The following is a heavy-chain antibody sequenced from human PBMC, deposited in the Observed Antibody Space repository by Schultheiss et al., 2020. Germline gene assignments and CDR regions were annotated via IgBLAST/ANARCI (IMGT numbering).Heavy chain of an antibody. CDR1: GSNIYGYY. J-gene: IGHJ4*02. CDR2: INHSGST. CDR3: ASPLPYSGYAEWGY. V-gene: IGHV4-34*01. D-gene: IGHD5-12*01. Sequence: SATLSLTCRVYGSNIYGYYWSWVRQPPGKGLEWIGEINHSGSTNYNPSLKSRVTISVDTSKNQFSLKLSSVTAADTAVYYCASPLPYSGYAEWGYWGQGTLVTGAS.